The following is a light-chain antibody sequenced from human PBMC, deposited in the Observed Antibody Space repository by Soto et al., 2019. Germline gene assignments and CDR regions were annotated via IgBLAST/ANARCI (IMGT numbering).Light chain of an antibody. CDR3: QQYNSYSRT. Sequence: DIQMTQSPSTLSASVGDRVTITCRASQSISSWLAWYQQKPGKAPKLLLYKASSLESGVPSRFSGSGSGKEFTLTISSLQPDDFATYYCQQYNSYSRTFGQGTKVEIK. CDR1: QSISSW. J-gene: IGKJ1*01. CDR2: KAS. V-gene: IGKV1-5*03.